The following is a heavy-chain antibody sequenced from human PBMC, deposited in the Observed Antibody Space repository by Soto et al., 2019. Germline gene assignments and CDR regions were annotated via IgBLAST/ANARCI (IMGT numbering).Heavy chain of an antibody. D-gene: IGHD3-22*01. V-gene: IGHV3-49*04. CDR3: TRAPYYYDSSGYYYYYHGMDV. CDR2: IRSKAYGGTT. J-gene: IGHJ6*02. CDR1: GFTFGDYA. Sequence: GGSLRLSCTASGFTFGDYAMSWVRQAPGKGLEWVGFIRSKAYGGTTEYAASVKGRFTISRDDSKSIAYLQMNSLKTEDTAVYYCTRAPYYYDSSGYYYYYHGMDVWGQGTTVTVSS.